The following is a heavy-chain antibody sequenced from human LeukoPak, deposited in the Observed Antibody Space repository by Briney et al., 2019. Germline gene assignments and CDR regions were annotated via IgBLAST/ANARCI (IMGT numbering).Heavy chain of an antibody. Sequence: SETLSLTCTVSGGAITSISYYWGWIRQPPGKGLEWIGNIYYSGSTYNSPSLKSRVTMSVDTTKSQFSLKLSSVTAADTAVYYCARAYGSGNSNYYFDYWGQGTLVTVSS. J-gene: IGHJ4*02. CDR2: IYYSGST. CDR3: ARAYGSGNSNYYFDY. V-gene: IGHV4-39*07. CDR1: GGAITSISYY. D-gene: IGHD3-10*01.